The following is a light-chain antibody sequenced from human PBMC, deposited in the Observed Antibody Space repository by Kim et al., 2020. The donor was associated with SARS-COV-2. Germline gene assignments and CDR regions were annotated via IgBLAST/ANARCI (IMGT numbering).Light chain of an antibody. CDR3: VSYADGDSWV. J-gene: IGLJ3*02. CDR1: ISNVGGNNF. V-gene: IGLV2-14*03. Sequence: GPSITLSCTGTISNVGGNNFVSWFQQHPGKVPKLMIFDVLERSSGIADRFSGSKSGNTASLTISGLQAEDEADYYCVSYADGDSWVFGGGTQLTVL. CDR2: DVL.